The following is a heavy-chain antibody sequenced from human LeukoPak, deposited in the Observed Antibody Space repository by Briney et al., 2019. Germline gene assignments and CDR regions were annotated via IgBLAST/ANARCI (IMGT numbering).Heavy chain of an antibody. Sequence: SETLSLTCTVSGGSISSYYWSWIRQPPGKGLERIGYIYYSGSTNYNPSLKSRVTISVDTSKNQFSLKLSSVTAAGTAVYYCARARCSSTSCYVHYGMDVWGQGTTVTVSS. CDR1: GGSISSYY. CDR3: ARARCSSTSCYVHYGMDV. D-gene: IGHD2-2*01. CDR2: IYYSGST. V-gene: IGHV4-59*01. J-gene: IGHJ6*02.